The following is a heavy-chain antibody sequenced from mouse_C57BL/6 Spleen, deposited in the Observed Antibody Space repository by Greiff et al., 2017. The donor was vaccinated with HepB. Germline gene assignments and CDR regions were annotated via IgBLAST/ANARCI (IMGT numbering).Heavy chain of an antibody. Sequence: VQLQQSGAELARPGASVKLSCKASGYTFTSYGISWVKQRTGQGLEWIGEIYPRSGNTYYNEKFKGKATLTADKSSSTAYMELRSLTSEDSAVYFCARGRGGYWYFDVWGTGTTVTVSS. V-gene: IGHV1-81*01. CDR1: GYTFTSYG. J-gene: IGHJ1*03. CDR2: IYPRSGNT. CDR3: ARGRGGYWYFDV.